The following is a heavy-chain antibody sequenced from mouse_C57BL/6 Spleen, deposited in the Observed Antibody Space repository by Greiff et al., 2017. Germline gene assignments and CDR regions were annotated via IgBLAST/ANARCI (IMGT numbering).Heavy chain of an antibody. Sequence: QVQLQQSGPELVKPGASVKISCKASGYAFSSSWMNWVKQRPGKGLEGIGRIYPGDGDTNYNGKFKGKATLTADKSSSTAYMQLSSLTSEDSAVYFCARSKYLAWFAYWGQGTLVTVSA. V-gene: IGHV1-82*01. CDR1: GYAFSSSW. CDR3: ARSKYLAWFAY. CDR2: IYPGDGDT. J-gene: IGHJ3*01. D-gene: IGHD5-1*01.